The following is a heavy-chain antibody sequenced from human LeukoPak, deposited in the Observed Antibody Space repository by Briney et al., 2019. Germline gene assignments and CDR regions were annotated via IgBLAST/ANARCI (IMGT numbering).Heavy chain of an antibody. J-gene: IGHJ6*02. CDR1: GYTFTGYY. CDR2: INPNSGGT. D-gene: IGHD3-3*01. CDR3: ARLYRFLDAWGMDV. V-gene: IGHV1-2*02. Sequence: ASVKVSCKASGYTFTGYYMHWVRQAPGQGLEWMGWINPNSGGTNYAQKFQGRVTMTRDTSISTAYMQLSRLRSDDTAVYYCARLYRFLDAWGMDVWGQATTVTVSS.